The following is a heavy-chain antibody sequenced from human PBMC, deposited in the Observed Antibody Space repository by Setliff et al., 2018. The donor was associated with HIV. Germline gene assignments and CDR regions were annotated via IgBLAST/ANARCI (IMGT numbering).Heavy chain of an antibody. Sequence: SETLSLTCAVSGVSISAYFWSWIRQSPEKGLEWIGYIDNSGDTNYSPSLKSRITISSDTSKNQFSLKLNSVTAADAAVYYCARSTPSVGYISEHWGQGTLVTVSS. V-gene: IGHV4-59*01. CDR1: GVSISAYF. D-gene: IGHD5-12*01. J-gene: IGHJ4*02. CDR3: ARSTPSVGYISEH. CDR2: IDNSGDT.